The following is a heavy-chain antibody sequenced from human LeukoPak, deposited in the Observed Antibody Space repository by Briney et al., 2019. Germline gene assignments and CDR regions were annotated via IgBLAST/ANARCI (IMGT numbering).Heavy chain of an antibody. D-gene: IGHD3-10*01. CDR3: ARITMVRGVIKYNWFDP. J-gene: IGHJ5*02. V-gene: IGHV3-53*04. Sequence: GGSLRLSCAASGFTVSSNYMSWVRQAPGKGLEWVSVIYSGGSTYYADSVKGRFTISRHNFKNTLYLQMNSLRAEDTAVYYCARITMVRGVIKYNWFDPWGQGTLVTVSS. CDR2: IYSGGST. CDR1: GFTVSSNY.